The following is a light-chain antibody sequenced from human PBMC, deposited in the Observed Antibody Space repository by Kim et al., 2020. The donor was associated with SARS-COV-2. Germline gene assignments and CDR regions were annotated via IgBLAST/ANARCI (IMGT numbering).Light chain of an antibody. V-gene: IGLV2-14*03. Sequence: QSALTQPASVSGSPGQSITISCTGTSSDVGGYNYVSWYQQHPGKAPKLMIYDVSNRPSGVSNRFSGSKSGNTASLTISGLQAEDEADYYCSSYTSSSTNGVLGGGTQLTVL. CDR2: DVS. J-gene: IGLJ3*02. CDR3: SSYTSSSTNGV. CDR1: SSDVGGYNY.